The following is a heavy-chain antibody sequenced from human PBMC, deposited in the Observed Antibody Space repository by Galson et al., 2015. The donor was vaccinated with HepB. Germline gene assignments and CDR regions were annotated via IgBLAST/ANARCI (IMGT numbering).Heavy chain of an antibody. CDR3: AKRSPSGYCSSTTCRNYFDY. J-gene: IGHJ4*02. D-gene: IGHD2-2*03. CDR1: GFTFSNYA. V-gene: IGHV3-23*01. CDR2: ISGSGGST. Sequence: SLRLSCAASGFTFSNYAMSWVRQAPGKGLEWVSTISGSGGSTYYADSVKGRFTISRDNSRNTLYLQMNSLRAEDTAVYYCAKRSPSGYCSSTTCRNYFDYWGQGTLVTVPS.